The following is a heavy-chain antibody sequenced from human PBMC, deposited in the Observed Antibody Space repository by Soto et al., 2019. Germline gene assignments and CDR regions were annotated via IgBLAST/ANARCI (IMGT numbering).Heavy chain of an antibody. D-gene: IGHD5-18*01. CDR2: IWYDGSNK. CDR3: ARVFTVGYSYGKHPFDY. J-gene: IGHJ4*02. Sequence: QVQLVESGGGVVQPGRSLRLSCAASGFTFSSYGMHWVRQAPGKGLEWVAVIWYDGSNKYYADSVKGRFTISRDNSNNTLYLQINSLRAEDTAVYYCARVFTVGYSYGKHPFDYWGQGTLFTVSS. V-gene: IGHV3-33*01. CDR1: GFTFSSYG.